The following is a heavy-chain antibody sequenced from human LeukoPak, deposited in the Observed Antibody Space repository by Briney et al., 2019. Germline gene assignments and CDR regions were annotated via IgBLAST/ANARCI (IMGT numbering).Heavy chain of an antibody. CDR3: ASDPIFGVVANAFDI. CDR2: ISWNSGSI. V-gene: IGHV3-9*01. CDR1: GFTFEDYA. Sequence: GGSLRLSCAASGFTFEDYAMPWVRQAPGKGLEWVSGISWNSGSIGYADSVKGRFTISRDNAKNSLYLQMNSLRAEDTALYYCASDPIFGVVANAFDIWGQGTMVTVSS. J-gene: IGHJ3*02. D-gene: IGHD3-3*01.